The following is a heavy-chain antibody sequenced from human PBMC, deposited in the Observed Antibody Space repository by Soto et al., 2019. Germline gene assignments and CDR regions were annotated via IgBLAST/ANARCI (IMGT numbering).Heavy chain of an antibody. CDR3: ARGGGNDPFGS. CDR1: GGTFSSYA. D-gene: IGHD5-12*01. J-gene: IGHJ4*02. Sequence: ASVKVSCKASGGTFSSYAISWVLQAPGQGLEWMGGIIPIFGTANYAQKFQGRVTITADESTSTAYMELSSLRSEDRAVYYCARGGGNDPFGSWGQGVLVTVSS. CDR2: IIPIFGTA. V-gene: IGHV1-69*13.